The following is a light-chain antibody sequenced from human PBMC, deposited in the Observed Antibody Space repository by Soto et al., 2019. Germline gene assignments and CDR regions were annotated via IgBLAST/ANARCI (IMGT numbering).Light chain of an antibody. CDR3: QQYGSAPPT. Sequence: EIVLTQSPGTLSLSPGERATLSCRASQSVSSSYLAWYQQKPGQAPRLLIYDASSRATGIPDRFSGSGSGTEFTLTISRLEPEDFAVYYCQQYGSAPPTFGQGTKVEIK. J-gene: IGKJ1*01. CDR1: QSVSSSY. CDR2: DAS. V-gene: IGKV3-20*01.